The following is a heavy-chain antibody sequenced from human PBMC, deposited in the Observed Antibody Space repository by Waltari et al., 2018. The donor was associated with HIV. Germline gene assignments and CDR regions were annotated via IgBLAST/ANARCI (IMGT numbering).Heavy chain of an antibody. CDR1: GGSISSYY. Sequence: VQLQESGPGLVKPSETLSLTCTVSGGSISSYYWSWIRQPPGKGLEWIGYIYYSGSTNYNPSLKSRVTISVDTSKNQFSLKLSSVTAADTAVYYCARTDWLSYGMDVWGQGTTVTVSS. CDR3: ARTDWLSYGMDV. V-gene: IGHV4-59*01. CDR2: IYYSGST. D-gene: IGHD3-9*01. J-gene: IGHJ6*02.